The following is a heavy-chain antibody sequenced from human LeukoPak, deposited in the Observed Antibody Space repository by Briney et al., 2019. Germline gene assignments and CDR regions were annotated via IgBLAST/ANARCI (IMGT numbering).Heavy chain of an antibody. CDR1: GGSISSGDYY. Sequence: SETLSLTCTVSGGSISSGDYYWSWIRQLPGKGLEWIGYIYYSGSTYYNPSLKSRVTISVDTSKNQFSLKLSSVTAADTAVYYCARGYYDYVWGSYPDYWGQGTLVTVSS. V-gene: IGHV4-30-4*01. J-gene: IGHJ4*02. CDR2: IYYSGST. CDR3: ARGYYDYVWGSYPDY. D-gene: IGHD3-16*02.